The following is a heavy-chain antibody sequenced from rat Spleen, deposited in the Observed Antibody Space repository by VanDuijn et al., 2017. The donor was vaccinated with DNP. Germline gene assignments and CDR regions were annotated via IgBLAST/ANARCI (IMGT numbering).Heavy chain of an antibody. V-gene: IGHV5S13*01. CDR3: ARSFYSSGYRYAMDA. Sequence: EVQLVASGGGLVQPGRSLKLSCAASGFTFSNYGMAWVRQTPTKGLEWVASITNSGGSTYYRDAVKGRFTISRDNAKSTLYLQMDSLRSEDTATYYCARSFYSSGYRYAMDAWGQGTSVTVSS. CDR1: GFTFSNYG. D-gene: IGHD4-3*01. CDR2: ITNSGGST. J-gene: IGHJ4*01.